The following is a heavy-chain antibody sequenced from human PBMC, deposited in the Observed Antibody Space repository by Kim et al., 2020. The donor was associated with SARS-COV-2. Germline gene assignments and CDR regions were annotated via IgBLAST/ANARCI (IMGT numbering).Heavy chain of an antibody. CDR2: IYYSGST. CDR1: GGSISSGGYY. J-gene: IGHJ6*02. D-gene: IGHD2-21*02. Sequence: SETLSLTCTVSGGSISSGGYYWSWIRQHPGKGLEWIGYIYYSGSTYYNPSLKSRVTISVDTSKNQFSLKLSSVTAADTAVYYCARVDCGGDCYSEFSQDYSYGMDVWGQGTTVTVSS. V-gene: IGHV4-31*03. CDR3: ARVDCGGDCYSEFSQDYSYGMDV.